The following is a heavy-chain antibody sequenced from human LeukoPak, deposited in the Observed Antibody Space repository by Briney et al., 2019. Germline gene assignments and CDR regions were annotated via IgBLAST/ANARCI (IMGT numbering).Heavy chain of an antibody. CDR1: GFTFSDYA. V-gene: IGHV3-21*04. Sequence: PGGSLRLSCAASGFTFSDYAMHWVRQAPGKGLEWVSTISSHIDTIYYVDSVKGRFTISRDNAKNSLYLEMNNLRAEDTALYYCARGAFGYYMDVWGQGTTVAVSS. J-gene: IGHJ6*03. D-gene: IGHD3-16*01. CDR3: ARGAFGYYMDV. CDR2: ISSHIDTI.